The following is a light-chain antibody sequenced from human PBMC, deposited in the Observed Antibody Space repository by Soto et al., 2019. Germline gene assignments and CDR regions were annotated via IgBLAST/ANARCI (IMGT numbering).Light chain of an antibody. J-gene: IGLJ1*01. CDR1: XXFVGGYFY. Sequence: SPGQSIXXXXXXXXXFVGGYFYVSLYPQLPGKAPKLMIYDVNNRPSGFSNRFSGSKSGNTASLTISWLQAEDEADYYCSSYTGSSTFVFGTGTKVTVL. V-gene: IGLV2-14*04. CDR2: DVN. CDR3: SSYTGSSTFV.